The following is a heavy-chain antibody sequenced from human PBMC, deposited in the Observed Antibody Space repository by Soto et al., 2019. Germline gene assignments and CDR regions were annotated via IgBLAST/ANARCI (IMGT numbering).Heavy chain of an antibody. J-gene: IGHJ4*02. CDR1: GGTFSSYT. Sequence: QVQLVQSGAEVKKPGSSVKVSCKASGGTFSSYTISWVRQAPGQGLEWMGRIIPILGIANYAQKFQGRVTSTADKSTSTAYMELSSLRSEDTAVYYCASSGGSSYFDYWGQGTLVTGSS. CDR3: ASSGGSSYFDY. D-gene: IGHD2-15*01. CDR2: IIPILGIA. V-gene: IGHV1-69*02.